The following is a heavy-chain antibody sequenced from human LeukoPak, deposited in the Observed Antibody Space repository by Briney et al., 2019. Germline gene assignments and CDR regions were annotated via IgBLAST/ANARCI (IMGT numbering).Heavy chain of an antibody. CDR2: ISSSSSYI. CDR1: GFTFSSYS. Sequence: PGGSLRLSCAASGFTFSSYSMNWVRQAPGKGLEWVSSISSSSSYIYYADSVKGRFTISRDNAKNSLYLQMNSLRAEDTAVYYCARARYCSSTSCQVYYYYMDVWGKGTTVTISS. D-gene: IGHD2-2*01. V-gene: IGHV3-21*01. CDR3: ARARYCSSTSCQVYYYYMDV. J-gene: IGHJ6*03.